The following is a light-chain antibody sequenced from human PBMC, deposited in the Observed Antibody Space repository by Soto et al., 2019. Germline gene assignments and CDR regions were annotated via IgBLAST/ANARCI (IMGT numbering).Light chain of an antibody. CDR1: QSISCY. CDR3: QQNYSTPIT. J-gene: IGKJ5*01. CDR2: AAT. V-gene: IGKV1-39*01. Sequence: ITIPSSNSSPSASVGDGVTISCRPNQSISCYLNCYQQQPGKAPKLLIYAATSLQSGVPPRFSSSGPGTDLTLTINIQHPEDFATYYCQQNYSTPITFGQGTRLEI.